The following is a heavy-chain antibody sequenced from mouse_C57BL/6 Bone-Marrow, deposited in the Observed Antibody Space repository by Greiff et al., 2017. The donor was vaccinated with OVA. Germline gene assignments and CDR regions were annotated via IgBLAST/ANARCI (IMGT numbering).Heavy chain of an antibody. CDR1: GYTFTSYG. CDR3: ARGGLAY. D-gene: IGHD3-3*01. J-gene: IGHJ2*01. V-gene: IGHV1-81*01. Sequence: VQLQQSGAELARPGASVKLSCKASGYTFTSYGISWVKQRTGQGLEWIGEIYPRSGNTYYNEKFKGKATLTADKSSSTAYMELRSLTSEDSAVYFCARGGLAYWGKGTTLTVSS. CDR2: IYPRSGNT.